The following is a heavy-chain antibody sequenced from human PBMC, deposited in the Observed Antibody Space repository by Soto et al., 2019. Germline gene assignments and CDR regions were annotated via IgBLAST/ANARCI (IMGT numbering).Heavy chain of an antibody. D-gene: IGHD5-12*01. CDR2: VDYTGSYT. J-gene: IGHJ4*02. Sequence: EVQLLESGGGLVQPGGSLRLYCAASGFTFSGFAMNWVRQPPGKGLEWVSSVDYTGSYTFYAASVKGRFTISRDNSKNMVYLELNSLRAEDTAVYYCSKRSGGFSEFDYWGQGTLVIVSS. CDR1: GFTFSGFA. CDR3: SKRSGGFSEFDY. V-gene: IGHV3-23*01.